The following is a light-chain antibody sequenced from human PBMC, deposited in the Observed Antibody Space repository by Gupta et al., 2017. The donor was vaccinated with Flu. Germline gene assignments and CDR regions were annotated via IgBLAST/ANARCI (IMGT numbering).Light chain of an antibody. J-gene: IGKJ2*01. Sequence: EIVLTQSPGPLSVSPGERATLSCRASQSVSSSYLAWYQQKPGQAPRLLIYGASSRATGIPDRFSGSGSGTDFTLTISRLEPEDFAVYYCQQYGRSPRYTFGQGTKLEIK. V-gene: IGKV3-20*01. CDR3: QQYGRSPRYT. CDR1: QSVSSSY. CDR2: GAS.